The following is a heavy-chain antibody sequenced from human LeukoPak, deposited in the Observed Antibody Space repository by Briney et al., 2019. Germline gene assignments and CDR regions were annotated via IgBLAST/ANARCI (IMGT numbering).Heavy chain of an antibody. CDR1: GFTFSSYA. J-gene: IGHJ6*02. Sequence: GGSLRLSCAASGFTFSSYAMSWVRQAPGKGLEWVSAISGSGGSTYYADSVKGRFTISRDNSKNTLYLQMNSLRAEDTAVYYCAKDLRPDFWKGYGMDVWGQGTTVTVSS. V-gene: IGHV3-23*01. CDR3: AKDLRPDFWKGYGMDV. CDR2: ISGSGGST. D-gene: IGHD3/OR15-3a*01.